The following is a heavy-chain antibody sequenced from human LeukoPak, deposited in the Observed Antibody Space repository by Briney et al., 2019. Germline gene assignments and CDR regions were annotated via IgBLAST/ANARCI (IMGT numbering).Heavy chain of an antibody. Sequence: GGSLRLSCATSGFIFNTAWMSWVRQAPGKGLEWVGRIKSKSDGGTIEYPAPVKGRFTISRDDSKNTLYLQMNSLKTEDTAVCYCVTEGYCSGGSCYYYWGQGTLVTVSS. V-gene: IGHV3-15*01. CDR2: IKSKSDGGTI. CDR3: VTEGYCSGGSCYYY. D-gene: IGHD2-15*01. J-gene: IGHJ4*02. CDR1: GFIFNTAW.